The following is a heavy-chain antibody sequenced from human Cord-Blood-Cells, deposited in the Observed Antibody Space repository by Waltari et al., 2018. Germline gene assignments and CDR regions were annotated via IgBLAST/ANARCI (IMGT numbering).Heavy chain of an antibody. J-gene: IGHJ6*03. D-gene: IGHD3-10*01. CDR3: AKGEGSGSYYYYYYSMDV. V-gene: IGHV3-23*04. Sequence: EVQLVESGGGLVQPGGSLRLSCAASGFTFSSYAMSWVRQAPGKGLEWVSAISGSGGSTYSADSVKGRFTISRDNSKNTLYLQMNSLRAENTAIYYCAKGEGSGSYYYYYYSMDVWGKGTTVTVSS. CDR1: GFTFSSYA. CDR2: ISGSGGST.